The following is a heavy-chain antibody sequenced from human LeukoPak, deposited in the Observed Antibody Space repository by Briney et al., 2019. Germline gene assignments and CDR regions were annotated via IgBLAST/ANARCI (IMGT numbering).Heavy chain of an antibody. CDR3: ASLGGYGDYYDFDY. CDR1: GGTFSSYA. CDR2: IIPIFGTA. Sequence: SVKVSCKASGGTFSSYATSWVRQAPGQGLEWMGRIIPIFGTANYAQKFQGRVTITTDESTSTAYMKLSSLRSEDTAVYYCASLGGYGDYYDFDYWGQGTLVTVSS. D-gene: IGHD4-17*01. J-gene: IGHJ4*02. V-gene: IGHV1-69*05.